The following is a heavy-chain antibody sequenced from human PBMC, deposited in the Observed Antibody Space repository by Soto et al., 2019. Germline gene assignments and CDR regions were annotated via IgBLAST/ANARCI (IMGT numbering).Heavy chain of an antibody. CDR2: IYYSGST. CDR1: Y. Sequence: YWGWIRQPPGKGLEWIGSIYYSGSTYYNPSLKSRVTISVDTSKNQFSLKLSSVTAADTAVYYCASWGGATVFDYWGQGTLVTVSS. CDR3: ASWGGATVFDY. V-gene: IGHV4-39*01. J-gene: IGHJ4*02. D-gene: IGHD1-26*01.